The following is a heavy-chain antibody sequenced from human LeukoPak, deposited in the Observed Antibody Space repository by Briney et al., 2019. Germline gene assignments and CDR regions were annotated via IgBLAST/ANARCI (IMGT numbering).Heavy chain of an antibody. CDR1: GFTISSYY. J-gene: IGHJ1*01. D-gene: IGHD3-22*01. V-gene: IGHV4-59*12. CDR2: IYYSGST. Sequence: SETLTLTCTVSGFTISSYYWSWIRQPPGKGLEWIAYIYYSGSTNYNPSLKSRVTISVDTSKNQFSQKLSSVTAADTAVYYCARIITYYYDSSGYYRYFQHWGQGTLITVTS. CDR3: ARIITYYYDSSGYYRYFQH.